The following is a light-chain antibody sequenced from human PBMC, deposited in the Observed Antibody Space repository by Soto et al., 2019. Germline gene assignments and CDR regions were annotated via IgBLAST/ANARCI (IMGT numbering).Light chain of an antibody. J-gene: IGKJ4*01. CDR3: QQSYSTPLT. CDR2: AAS. V-gene: IGKV1-39*01. CDR1: KSLTTY. Sequence: DSQMTQSPSSLAASVGDRVAITCRASKSLTTYLNWYQQKPGKVPKLLIFAASILENGVPSRFSGSGSGTDFTLTISSLQPEDFATYYCQQSYSTPLTFGGGTKVDIK.